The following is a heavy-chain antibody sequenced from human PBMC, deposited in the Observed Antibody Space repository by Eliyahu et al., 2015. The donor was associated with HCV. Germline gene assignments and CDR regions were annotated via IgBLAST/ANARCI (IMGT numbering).Heavy chain of an antibody. CDR3: AKDPVGGYSGYDNDAFDI. Sequence: EVQLLESGGGLVQXGGSLXXSCAASGXPXSSYAMSXXRPAPGKGVGWVSVIYSGGSSTYXADSVKGRFTISRDNSKNTLYLQMNSLRAEDTAVYYCAKDPVGGYSGYDNDAFDIWGQGTMVTVSS. J-gene: IGHJ3*02. V-gene: IGHV3-23*03. CDR1: GXPXSSYA. D-gene: IGHD5-12*01. CDR2: IYSGGSST.